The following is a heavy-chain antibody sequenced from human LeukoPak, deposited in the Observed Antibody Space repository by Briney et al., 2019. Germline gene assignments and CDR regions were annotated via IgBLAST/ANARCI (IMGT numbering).Heavy chain of an antibody. CDR1: GGSFSGYY. CDR3: ARGGCSGGSCYARPYYYYGMDV. Sequence: SETLSLTCAVYGGSFSGYYWSWIRQPPGKGLEWTGEINHSGSTNYNPSLKSRVTISVDTSKNQFSLKLSSVTAADTAVYYCARGGCSGGSCYARPYYYYGMDVWGQGTTVTVSS. D-gene: IGHD2-15*01. V-gene: IGHV4-34*01. J-gene: IGHJ6*02. CDR2: INHSGST.